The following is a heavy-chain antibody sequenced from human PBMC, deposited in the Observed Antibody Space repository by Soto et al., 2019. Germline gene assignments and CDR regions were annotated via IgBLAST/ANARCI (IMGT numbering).Heavy chain of an antibody. J-gene: IGHJ5*02. CDR2: IFVSGRT. Sequence: QVQLQESGPGLVKSSETLSLTCTVSGDSISSYYWCWIRQPQGMGLEWIGYIFVSGRTNYNPSLKGQVNISADTSKNRFSLNLCSVTAADTAVYYCARGWGTCGDVCYTPYNWFDPWGQGTLVTGSS. V-gene: IGHV4-59*01. CDR1: GDSISSYY. CDR3: ARGWGTCGDVCYTPYNWFDP. D-gene: IGHD2-8*02.